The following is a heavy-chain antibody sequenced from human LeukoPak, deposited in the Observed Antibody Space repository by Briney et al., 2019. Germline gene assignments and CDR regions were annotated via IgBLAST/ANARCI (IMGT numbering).Heavy chain of an antibody. Sequence: GGSLRLSCAASGFTLSSYAMHWVRQAPGKGLEWVGVISYDVIHKYYADSVKGQVTISRHNSKNTLYLEMNNIRAEHTAVYYCARAGYSNSWYRGGQNGPAFDICGQGKMVTVSS. CDR3: ARAGYSNSWYRGGQNGPAFDI. CDR2: ISYDVIHK. V-gene: IGHV3-30-3*01. J-gene: IGHJ3*02. D-gene: IGHD6-13*01. CDR1: GFTLSSYA.